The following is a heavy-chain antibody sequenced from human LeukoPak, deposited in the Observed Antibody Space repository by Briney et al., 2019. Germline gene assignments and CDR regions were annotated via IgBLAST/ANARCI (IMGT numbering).Heavy chain of an antibody. Sequence: QPGGSLRLSCAASGFTLSTYAMHWVRQAPGKGLEWVTVISFDGTNKYYADSVKGRFTISRDSSKTTLYLQMSSLRAEDTAVYYCARAALSSGWKAGVNHWGQGTLVTVSS. CDR2: ISFDGTNK. CDR1: GFTLSTYA. D-gene: IGHD6-19*01. CDR3: ARAALSSGWKAGVNH. J-gene: IGHJ4*02. V-gene: IGHV3-30*04.